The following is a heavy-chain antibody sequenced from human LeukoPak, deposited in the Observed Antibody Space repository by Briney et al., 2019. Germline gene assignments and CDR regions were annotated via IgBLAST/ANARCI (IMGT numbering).Heavy chain of an antibody. CDR2: IKQDGSEK. J-gene: IGHJ4*02. D-gene: IGHD2-2*01. Sequence: GGSLRLSCAASGFTFSLYWMNWVRRAPGKGLEWVANIKQDGSEKNYVDSVKGRFTISRDNSKTTLYLQIDSLRADDTALYYCAKPSTGVVVPAALDYWGQGTLVTVSS. CDR1: GFTFSLYW. CDR3: AKPSTGVVVPAALDY. V-gene: IGHV3-7*03.